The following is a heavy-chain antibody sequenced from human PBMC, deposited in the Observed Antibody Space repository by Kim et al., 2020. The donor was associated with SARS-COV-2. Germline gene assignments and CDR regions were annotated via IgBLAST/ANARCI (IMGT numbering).Heavy chain of an antibody. Sequence: SLKSRVTISVDTSKKQFSLKLSSVTAADTAVYYCARYYSSSSYYYYGMDVWGQGTTVTVSS. CDR3: ARYYSSSSYYYYGMDV. V-gene: IGHV4-31*02. D-gene: IGHD6-6*01. J-gene: IGHJ6*02.